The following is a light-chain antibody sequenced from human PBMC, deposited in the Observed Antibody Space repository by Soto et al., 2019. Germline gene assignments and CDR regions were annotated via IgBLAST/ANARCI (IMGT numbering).Light chain of an antibody. CDR1: QSVSSSS. V-gene: IGKV3-20*01. J-gene: IGKJ2*01. Sequence: EIVLTKSPGTLSLSPGERATLSCGASQSVSSSSLAWYQQKPGQAHRLLIHDASSRAPGIPDKFSGGGSGTDFPLTISRLEPEDFAVYYCHQYGSSPYTFGPGTKLEL. CDR3: HQYGSSPYT. CDR2: DAS.